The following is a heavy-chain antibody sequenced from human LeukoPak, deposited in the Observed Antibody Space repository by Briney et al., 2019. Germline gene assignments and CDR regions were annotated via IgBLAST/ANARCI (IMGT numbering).Heavy chain of an antibody. CDR2: ISSSGSTI. CDR3: ARVWNNWNHDY. CDR1: GFTFSDYY. J-gene: IGHJ4*02. D-gene: IGHD1-14*01. V-gene: IGHV3-11*01. Sequence: GGSLRLSCAASGFTFSDYYMSWIRQAPGKGLEWVSYISSSGSTIYYADSVKGRFTISRDNAKNSLYLQMNSLRAEDTALYYCARVWNNWNHDYWGQGTLVTVSS.